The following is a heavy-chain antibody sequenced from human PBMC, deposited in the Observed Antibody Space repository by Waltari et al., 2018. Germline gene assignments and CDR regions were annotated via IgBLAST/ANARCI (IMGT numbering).Heavy chain of an antibody. CDR1: GFTLRDYF. CDR2: IYWNDNK. D-gene: IGHD3-22*01. V-gene: IGHV2-5*01. Sequence: ESGGGLVKPGGSLRLSCVVSGFTLRDYFMTWIRQPPGKALALLSLIYWNDNKRYSPSLRNRLTITKDTSKNQVFLTMTNMDPVDTATYYCAHIYYYDSSAFRNWMDPWGQGTLVTVSS. CDR3: AHIYYYDSSAFRNWMDP. J-gene: IGHJ5*02.